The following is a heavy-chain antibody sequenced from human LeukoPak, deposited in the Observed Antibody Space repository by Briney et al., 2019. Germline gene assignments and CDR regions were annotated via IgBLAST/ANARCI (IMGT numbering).Heavy chain of an antibody. D-gene: IGHD2-2*01. CDR1: GGSISSYY. V-gene: IGHV4-59*08. Sequence: SETLSLTCTVSGGSISSYYRSWIRQPPGKGLEWIGYIYYSGSTNYNPSLKSRVTISVDTSKNQFSLNLISVTAADTAVYYCARASSYTGHLGWWGQGTLVSVFS. CDR3: ARASSYTGHLGW. J-gene: IGHJ4*02. CDR2: IYYSGST.